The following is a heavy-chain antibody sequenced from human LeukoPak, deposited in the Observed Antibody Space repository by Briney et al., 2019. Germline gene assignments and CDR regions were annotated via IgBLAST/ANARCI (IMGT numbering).Heavy chain of an antibody. V-gene: IGHV1-18*01. D-gene: IGHD2-2*01. CDR2: ISAYNGNT. CDR3: ARVGSKPGGPNTVVVPAALGVDY. J-gene: IGHJ4*02. Sequence: GASVKVSCKASGYTFTSYGISWVRQAPGQGLEWMGWISAYNGNTNYAQKLQGRVTMTTDTSTSTAYMELRSLRSDDTAVYYCARVGSKPGGPNTVVVPAALGVDYWGQGTLVTVSS. CDR1: GYTFTSYG.